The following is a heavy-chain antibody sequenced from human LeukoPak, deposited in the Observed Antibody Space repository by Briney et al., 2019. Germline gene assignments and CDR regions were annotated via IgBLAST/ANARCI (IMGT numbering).Heavy chain of an antibody. CDR1: GYTFTDYY. CDR3: AQPPYSPYCSSTTGRACRFQH. Sequence: GASVKVSCKASGYTFTDYYMDWVRQAPGQGLEWMGWINPNSGGTNYAQKFQGRVTMTRDTSISTAYMELSRLRSDDTAVYYCAQPPYSPYCSSTTGRACRFQHWGQGTLVTVSS. J-gene: IGHJ1*01. D-gene: IGHD2-2*01. V-gene: IGHV1-2*02. CDR2: INPNSGGT.